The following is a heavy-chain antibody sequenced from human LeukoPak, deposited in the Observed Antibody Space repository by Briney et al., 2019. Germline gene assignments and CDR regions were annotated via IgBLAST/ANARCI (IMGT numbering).Heavy chain of an antibody. J-gene: IGHJ4*02. CDR1: GFTFSRYG. V-gene: IGHV3-33*01. CDR3: ARDYKNRALDY. Sequence: GGSLRLSCAASGFTFSRYGMHWGRQAPGKGPEWVAVIWYDGSDKYYAGSVKGRFTISRDISKNTLYLQVNSLRAEDTAVYYCARDYKNRALDYWGQGTLVTVSS. D-gene: IGHD3-10*01. CDR2: IWYDGSDK.